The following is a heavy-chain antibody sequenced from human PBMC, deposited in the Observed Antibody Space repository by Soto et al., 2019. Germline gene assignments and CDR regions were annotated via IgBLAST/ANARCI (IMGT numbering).Heavy chain of an antibody. J-gene: IGHJ4*02. V-gene: IGHV1-8*01. CDR2: MNPNSGTT. D-gene: IGHD1-7*01. CDR1: GYTFTSYD. Sequence: QVQLVQSGAEVKKPGASVKVSCKASGYTFTSYDINWVRQATGQGLEWMGWMNPNSGTTGYAQRFQGRDTMTRNTSISTAYLELSSLRSEDSAVYYCATALTGTTPFDYWGQGTLVTVSS. CDR3: ATALTGTTPFDY.